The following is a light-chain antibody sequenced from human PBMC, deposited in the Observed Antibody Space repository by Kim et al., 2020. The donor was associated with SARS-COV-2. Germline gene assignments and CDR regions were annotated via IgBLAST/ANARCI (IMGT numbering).Light chain of an antibody. CDR1: SLRSYY. V-gene: IGLV3-19*01. Sequence: ALGQTVRITCQGGSLRSYYASWYQQKPGQAPVLVIYGKNNRPSGIPDRFSGSSSGNTAPLTITGAQAEDEADYYCNSRDSSGNHVVFGGGTQLTVL. J-gene: IGLJ2*01. CDR2: GKN. CDR3: NSRDSSGNHVV.